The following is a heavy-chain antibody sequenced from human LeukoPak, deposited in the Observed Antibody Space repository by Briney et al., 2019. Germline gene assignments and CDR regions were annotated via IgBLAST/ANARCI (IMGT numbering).Heavy chain of an antibody. CDR3: ARGAVQLERLRAYYYGMDV. CDR2: IGTAGDT. J-gene: IGHJ6*02. CDR1: GFTFSSCD. D-gene: IGHD1-1*01. Sequence: GGSLRLSCAASGFTFSSCDMHWVRQATGKGLEWVSAIGTAGDTYYPGSVKGRFTTSRENAKNSLYLQMNSLRAGDTAVYYCARGAVQLERLRAYYYGMDVWGQGTTVTVSS. V-gene: IGHV3-13*01.